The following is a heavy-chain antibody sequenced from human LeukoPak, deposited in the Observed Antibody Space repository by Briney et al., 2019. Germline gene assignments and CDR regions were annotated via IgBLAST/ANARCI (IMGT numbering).Heavy chain of an antibody. CDR3: AKERLTKVSHETDY. V-gene: IGHV3-30*18. CDR2: ISYDGKLK. J-gene: IGHJ4*02. D-gene: IGHD5/OR15-5a*01. CDR1: GFTFSTYE. Sequence: PGGSLRLSCAASGFTFSTYEMNWVRQAPGKGLQWVAVISYDGKLKYYADSVKGRFTISRDNSKSTLYLEMNSLRGEDTAVYYCAKERLTKVSHETDYWGQGTLVTVSS.